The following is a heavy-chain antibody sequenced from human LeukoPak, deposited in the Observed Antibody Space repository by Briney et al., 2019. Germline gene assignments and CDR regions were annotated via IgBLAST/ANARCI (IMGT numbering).Heavy chain of an antibody. CDR1: GGSIRSNY. CDR3: ARVNTYDSSGYRYDY. V-gene: IGHV4-59*01. Sequence: SETLSLTCTVSGGSIRSNYWGCVRQPPGKGLEWIGYIYYSGSTNYNPSLKSRVTISVDTSKNQFSLKLSSVTAADTAVYYCARVNTYDSSGYRYDYWGQGTLVTVSS. D-gene: IGHD3-22*01. J-gene: IGHJ4*02. CDR2: IYYSGST.